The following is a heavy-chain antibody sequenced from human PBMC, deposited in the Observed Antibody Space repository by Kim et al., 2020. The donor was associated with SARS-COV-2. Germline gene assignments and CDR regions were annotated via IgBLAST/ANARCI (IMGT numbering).Heavy chain of an antibody. D-gene: IGHD3-22*01. CDR1: GGSISSSSYY. CDR3: ARREEEDYYDSSGWGAYYFDC. J-gene: IGHJ4*02. V-gene: IGHV4-39*01. CDR2: IYYSGST. Sequence: SETLSLTCTVSGGSISSSSYYWGWIRQPPGKGLEWIGSIYYSGSTYYNPSLKSRVTISVDTSKNQFSLKLSSVTAADTAVYYCARREEEDYYDSSGWGAYYFDCWGQGTLVTVSS.